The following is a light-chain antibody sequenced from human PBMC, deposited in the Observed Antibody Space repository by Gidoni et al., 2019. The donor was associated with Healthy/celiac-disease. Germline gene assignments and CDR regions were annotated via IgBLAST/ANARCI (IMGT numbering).Light chain of an antibody. CDR1: SSNIGSNT. Sequence: QSVLTQPPSASGTPGQRVTISCSGRSSNIGSNTVNWYQPRPGTAPKLLIYSNNQRPSGVPDRFSGSKSGTSASLAISGLQSEDEADYYCAAWDDSLNGWVFGGGTKLTVL. CDR2: SNN. J-gene: IGLJ3*02. CDR3: AAWDDSLNGWV. V-gene: IGLV1-44*01.